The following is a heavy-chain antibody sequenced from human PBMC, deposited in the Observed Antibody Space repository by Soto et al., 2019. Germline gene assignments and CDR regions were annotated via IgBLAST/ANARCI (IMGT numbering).Heavy chain of an antibody. D-gene: IGHD2-15*01. Sequence: ASGGGLVQPGGSLRLSCAASGYPFSRYAMSWVRQAPGTGLEWVSGISCSGAGTYYADSVQGRFTIARDNSGNTLYLEMNSLRAEDTAVYYWATARYCIGGSCYGLPYSYGMDVWGQGTTVTVSS. CDR1: GYPFSRYA. V-gene: IGHV3-23*01. CDR3: ATARYCIGGSCYGLPYSYGMDV. J-gene: IGHJ6*02. CDR2: ISCSGAGT.